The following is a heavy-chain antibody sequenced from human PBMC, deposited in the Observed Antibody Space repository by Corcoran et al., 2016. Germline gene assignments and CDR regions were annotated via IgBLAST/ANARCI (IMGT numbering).Heavy chain of an antibody. CDR1: GYSFTSYW. CDR3: ARPSGMATINGAFDI. CDR2: IYPGDSAT. D-gene: IGHD5-12*01. J-gene: IGHJ3*02. V-gene: IGHV5-51*01. Sequence: EVQLVQSGAEVKKPGGSLKISCKGSGYSFTSYWIGWVRQMPGKGLEWMGIIYPGDSATRYSPSFQGQVTISADKSISTAYLQWSSLKASDTAMYYCARPSGMATINGAFDIWGQGTMVTVSS.